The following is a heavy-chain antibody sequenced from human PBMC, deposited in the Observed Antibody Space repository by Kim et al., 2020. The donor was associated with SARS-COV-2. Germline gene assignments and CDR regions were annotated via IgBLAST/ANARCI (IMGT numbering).Heavy chain of an antibody. CDR2: ISYDGSNK. CDR1: GFTFSSYG. V-gene: IGHV3-33*05. CDR3: ARDMPGPYYGSENWFDP. D-gene: IGHD3-10*01. J-gene: IGHJ5*02. Sequence: GGSLRLSCAASGFTFSSYGMHWVRQAPGKGLEWVAVISYDGSNKYYADSVKGRFTISRDNSKNTLYLQMNSLRAEDTAVYYCARDMPGPYYGSENWFDPWGQGTLVTVSS.